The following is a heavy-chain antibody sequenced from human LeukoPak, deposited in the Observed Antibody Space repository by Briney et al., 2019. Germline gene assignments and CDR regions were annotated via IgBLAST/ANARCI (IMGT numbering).Heavy chain of an antibody. Sequence: SETLSLTCGVSGGSITQTNYWTWVRQPPGKGLEWIGEVNLQGSTNYNPSLMGRVAISVDKSENHVSLQLTSVTAADTAVYYCARRSLYGDYLYWGQGTLVTVSS. CDR2: VNLQGST. V-gene: IGHV4-4*02. CDR1: GGSITQTNY. D-gene: IGHD4-17*01. CDR3: ARRSLYGDYLY. J-gene: IGHJ4*02.